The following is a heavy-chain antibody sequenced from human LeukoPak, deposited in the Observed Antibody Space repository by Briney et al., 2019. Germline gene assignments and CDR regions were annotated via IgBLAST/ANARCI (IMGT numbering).Heavy chain of an antibody. CDR2: ISSSSTKI. V-gene: IGHV3-21*01. D-gene: IGHD6-19*01. CDR3: AKDSSGWNYYYGMDV. J-gene: IGHJ6*02. Sequence: GGSLRLSCVGSGVTFINYTMNWVRQAPGKGLEWISSISSSSTKIYYADSVKGRFTTARDNAKRSLYLQMNSLRAEDTAVYYCAKDSSGWNYYYGMDVWGQGTTVTVSS. CDR1: GVTFINYT.